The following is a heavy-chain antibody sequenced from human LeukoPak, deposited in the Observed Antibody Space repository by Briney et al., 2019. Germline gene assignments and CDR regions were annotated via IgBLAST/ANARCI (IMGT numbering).Heavy chain of an antibody. Sequence: SETLSLTCTVSGGSISSSSYYWGWIRQPPGTRLEWIGSIYYSGSTYYNPSLKSRVTISVDTSKNQFSLKLSSVTAADTAVYYCALYCSGGSCHLDAFDIWGQGTMVTVSS. CDR1: GGSISSSSYY. J-gene: IGHJ3*02. D-gene: IGHD2-15*01. V-gene: IGHV4-39*01. CDR3: ALYCSGGSCHLDAFDI. CDR2: IYYSGST.